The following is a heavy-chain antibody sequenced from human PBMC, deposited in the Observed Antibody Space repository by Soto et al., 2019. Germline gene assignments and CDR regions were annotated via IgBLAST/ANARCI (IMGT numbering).Heavy chain of an antibody. CDR1: GFTFSSYA. J-gene: IGHJ6*03. CDR2: ISGSGGST. D-gene: IGHD5-12*01. Sequence: EVQLLESGGGLVQPGGSLRLSCAASGFTFSSYAMSWVRQAPGKGLEWVSAISGSGGSTYYADSVKGRFTISRDNSKNTLYLQMNSLRAEDTAEYYCASKKDYYRVAAKLRHYYYYMDVWGKGTTVTVSS. V-gene: IGHV3-23*01. CDR3: ASKKDYYRVAAKLRHYYYYMDV.